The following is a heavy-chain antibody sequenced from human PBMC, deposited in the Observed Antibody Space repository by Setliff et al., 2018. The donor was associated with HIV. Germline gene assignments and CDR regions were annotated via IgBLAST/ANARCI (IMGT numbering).Heavy chain of an antibody. Sequence: PGGSLRLSCAVSGFTFSSYAMSWVRQAPGKGLEWVSSISGSGGSTHYADSVKGRFTISRDNAKKLLYLQMNNLRAEDTAVDYCARSSRVNCGGDCYLFDYWGQGTPVTVSS. CDR3: ARSSRVNCGGDCYLFDY. CDR1: GFTFSSYA. V-gene: IGHV3-23*01. J-gene: IGHJ4*02. D-gene: IGHD2-21*02. CDR2: ISGSGGST.